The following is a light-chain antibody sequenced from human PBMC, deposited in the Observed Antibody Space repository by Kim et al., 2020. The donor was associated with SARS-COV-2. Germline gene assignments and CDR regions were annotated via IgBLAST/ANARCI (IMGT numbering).Light chain of an antibody. CDR3: CSYAGTSWM. CDR1: SSDVGYYYY. Sequence: PGQSVTISCTGTSSDVGYYYYVSWYQQYAGKAPKLMIYDVNKRPSGVPDRFSGSKSGNTASLTISGLQAEDEADYYCCSYAGTSWMFGGGTQLTVL. J-gene: IGLJ3*02. CDR2: DVN. V-gene: IGLV2-11*01.